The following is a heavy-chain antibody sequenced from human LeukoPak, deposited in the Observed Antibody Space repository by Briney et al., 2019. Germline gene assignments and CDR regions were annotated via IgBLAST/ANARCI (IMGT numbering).Heavy chain of an antibody. CDR3: ARDQASAGYYYYYYYMDV. V-gene: IGHV1-2*02. CDR1: GYTFTGYY. CDR2: INPNSGGT. Sequence: ASVKVSCKASGYTFTGYYMHWVRQAPGQGLEWMGWINPNSGGTNYAQKFQGRVTMTRDTSMSTAYMELSRLRTDDTAVYYCARDQASAGYYYYYYYMDVWGKGTTVTVSS. D-gene: IGHD2-2*01. J-gene: IGHJ6*03.